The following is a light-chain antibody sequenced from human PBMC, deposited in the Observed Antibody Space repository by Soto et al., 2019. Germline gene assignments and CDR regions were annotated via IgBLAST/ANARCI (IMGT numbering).Light chain of an antibody. V-gene: IGLV2-14*01. Sequence: QSALTQPASVSGSPGQSITISCTGTSGDIGRYNRVSWYQQHPGKAPKLIIYEVTDRPSGVSNRFSGSKSGNTASLTISGLQADDEAEYYCSSYTNINTRACVFGTGTKVTVL. CDR3: SSYTNINTRACV. J-gene: IGLJ1*01. CDR2: EVT. CDR1: SGDIGRYNR.